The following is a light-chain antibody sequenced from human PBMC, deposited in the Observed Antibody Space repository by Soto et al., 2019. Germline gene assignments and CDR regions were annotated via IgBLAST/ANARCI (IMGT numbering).Light chain of an antibody. CDR2: RAS. V-gene: IGKV1-39*01. J-gene: IGKJ1*01. CDR1: QSISTY. CDR3: QQSYSSPPWT. Sequence: DIQMTQSPSSLSASVGDRVTISCRASQSISTYLNWYQQKPGTAPRLLIYRASSVKSGVPPRFSGSGSGRDFTLTISSLRPDDIATYFCQQSYSSPPWTFGQGTKVDI.